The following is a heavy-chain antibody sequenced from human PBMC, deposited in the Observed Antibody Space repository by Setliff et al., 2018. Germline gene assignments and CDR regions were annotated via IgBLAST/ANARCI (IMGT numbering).Heavy chain of an antibody. V-gene: IGHV1-69*06. CDR3: ATVDIVATITGGYYFDY. Sequence: SVKVSCKASGYTFTSYGISWVRQAPGQGLEWMGRIIPIFGTAIYAQKFQGRVTMTEDTSTDTAYMELSSLRSEDTAVYYCATVDIVATITGGYYFDYWGQGTLVTVSS. D-gene: IGHD5-12*01. CDR2: IIPIFGTA. J-gene: IGHJ4*02. CDR1: GYTFTSYG.